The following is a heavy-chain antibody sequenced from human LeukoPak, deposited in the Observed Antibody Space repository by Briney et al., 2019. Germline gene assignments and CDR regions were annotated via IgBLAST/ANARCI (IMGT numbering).Heavy chain of an antibody. V-gene: IGHV4-59*11. CDR2: IYYSGST. CDR3: AREGTSACDI. D-gene: IGHD1-1*01. J-gene: IGHJ3*02. CDR1: GGSISSHY. Sequence: SETLSLTCTVSGGSISSHYWSWIRQPPGKGLEWIGYIYYSGSTNYNPSLKSRVTISVDTSKNQFSLKLSSVTAADTAVYYCAREGTSACDIWGQGTMVTVSS.